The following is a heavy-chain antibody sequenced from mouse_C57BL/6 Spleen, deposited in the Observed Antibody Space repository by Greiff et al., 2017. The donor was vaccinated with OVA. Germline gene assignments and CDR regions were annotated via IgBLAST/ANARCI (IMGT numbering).Heavy chain of an antibody. J-gene: IGHJ2*01. V-gene: IGHV2-6-1*01. CDR3: DRQEGDDYYLDY. Sequence: VKLVESGPGLVAPSQSLSLTCTASGFSLTSYGVHWVRQPPGKGLEWLVVIWSDGSTTYNSAPKSRLSISKDNSKSQMIKKMNNHQREDTAMDYCDRQEGDDYYLDYWGQGTTLTVSS. D-gene: IGHD2-4*01. CDR1: GFSLTSYG. CDR2: IWSDGST.